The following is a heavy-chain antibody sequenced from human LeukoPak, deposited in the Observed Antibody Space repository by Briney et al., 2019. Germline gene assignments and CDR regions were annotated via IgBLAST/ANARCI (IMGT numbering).Heavy chain of an antibody. J-gene: IGHJ4*02. D-gene: IGHD3-10*01. Sequence: GGSLRLSCAASGFTFSSYAMYWVRQAPGKGLEWVAVISYDGSNKYYADSAKGRFTISRDNSKNTLYLQMNSLRAEDTAVYYCARDGEYYYGSGSYFDYWGQGTLVTVSS. CDR1: GFTFSSYA. V-gene: IGHV3-30-3*01. CDR3: ARDGEYYYGSGSYFDY. CDR2: ISYDGSNK.